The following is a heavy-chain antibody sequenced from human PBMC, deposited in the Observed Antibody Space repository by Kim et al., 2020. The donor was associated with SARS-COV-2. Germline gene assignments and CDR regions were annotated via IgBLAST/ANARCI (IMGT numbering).Heavy chain of an antibody. V-gene: IGHV4-34*01. D-gene: IGHD3-3*01. J-gene: IGHJ5*02. CDR3: ARDRFWSGYVNWFDP. Sequence: SETLSLTCAVYGGSFSGYYWSWIRQPPGKGLEWIGEINHSGSTNYNPSLKSRVTISVDTSKNQFSLKLSSVTAADTAVYYCARDRFWSGYVNWFDPWGQGTLVTVSS. CDR2: INHSGST. CDR1: GGSFSGYY.